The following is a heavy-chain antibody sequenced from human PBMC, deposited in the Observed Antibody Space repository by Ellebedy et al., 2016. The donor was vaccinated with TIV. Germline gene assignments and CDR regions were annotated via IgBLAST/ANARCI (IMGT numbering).Heavy chain of an antibody. D-gene: IGHD1-26*01. V-gene: IGHV4-59*01. J-gene: IGHJ4*02. CDR2: IYYSGST. CDR1: GGSISSYY. CDR3: ARDRGAVGGSYHFDY. Sequence: MPSETLSLTCTVSGGSISSYYWSWIRQPPGKGLEWIGYIYYSGSTNYNPSLKSRVTISVDKSKNQFSLKLSSVTAADTAVYYCARDRGAVGGSYHFDYWGQGTLVTVSS.